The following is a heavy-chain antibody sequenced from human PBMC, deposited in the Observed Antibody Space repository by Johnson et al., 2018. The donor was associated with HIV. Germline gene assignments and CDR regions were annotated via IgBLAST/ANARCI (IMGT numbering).Heavy chain of an antibody. CDR3: AKDLLYWWFIDS. CDR1: GFTFDDYG. CDR2: INWNGGST. Sequence: VQLVESGGGVVRPGGSLRLSCAASGFTFDDYGMSWVRQTPGKGLEWVSDINWNGGSTGYADSVKGRFTISRDNAKNSLYLPMNSLRAEDTAVYYCAKDLLYWWFIDSWGQGTMVTVSS. D-gene: IGHD2-8*02. J-gene: IGHJ3*02. V-gene: IGHV3-20*04.